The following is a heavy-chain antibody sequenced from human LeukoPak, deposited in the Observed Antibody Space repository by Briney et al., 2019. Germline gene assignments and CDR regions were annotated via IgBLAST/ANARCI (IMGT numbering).Heavy chain of an antibody. CDR2: MSPSGNNI. V-gene: IGHV3-11*04. Sequence: SGGSLRLSCAASGFTFSDYFMTWVRQAPGKGLEWVSHMSPSGNNIYHADSVKGRFTISRDNAKKSLYLQMNSLRAEDTAVYYCARSVGSGRFDYWGQGTLVTVSS. J-gene: IGHJ4*02. CDR1: GFTFSDYF. D-gene: IGHD6-19*01. CDR3: ARSVGSGRFDY.